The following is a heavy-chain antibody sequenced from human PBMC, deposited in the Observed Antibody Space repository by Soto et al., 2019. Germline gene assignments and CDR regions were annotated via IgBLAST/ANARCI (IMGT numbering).Heavy chain of an antibody. J-gene: IGHJ4*02. CDR3: ASDLYHSGCYN. V-gene: IGHV1-8*02. CDR1: GYTFTSYD. CDR2: MNPDSGNT. D-gene: IGHD6-19*01. Sequence: QVQLVQSGAEVKKPGASVKVACKAVGYTFTSYDFNWVRQATGQGLEWMGWMNPDSGNTGYAQKFQGRVTMTRNTSISTVYMELSSLRSEDTAVYYWASDLYHSGCYNWGQGTLVTVSS.